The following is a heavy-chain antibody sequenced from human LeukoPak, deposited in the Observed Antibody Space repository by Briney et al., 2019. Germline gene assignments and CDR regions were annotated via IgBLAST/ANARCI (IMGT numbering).Heavy chain of an antibody. CDR3: ARDRYFDWLSGFDY. CDR1: GFTFSSYE. V-gene: IGHV3-48*03. J-gene: IGHJ4*02. D-gene: IGHD3-9*01. CDR2: ISSSGSTI. Sequence: PGGSLRLSCAASGFTFSSYEMNWVRQAPGKGLEWVSYISSSGSTIYYADSVKGRFTISRDNAKNSLYLQMNSLRAEDTAVYYCARDRYFDWLSGFDYWGQGTLVTVSS.